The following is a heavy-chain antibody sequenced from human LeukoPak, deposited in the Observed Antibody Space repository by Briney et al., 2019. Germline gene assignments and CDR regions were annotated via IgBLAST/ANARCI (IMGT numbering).Heavy chain of an antibody. CDR2: IWYDGSDI. D-gene: IGHD2-2*01. J-gene: IGHJ4*02. Sequence: PGGSLRLSCAASGFTFSSYGMHWVRQAPGKGLEWVALIWYDGSDIYYADSVKGRFIISRDNSKNTLYLQMNTLRAEDTAVYYCARGSAALYYFDYWGQGPLVTVSS. CDR3: ARGSAALYYFDY. V-gene: IGHV3-33*01. CDR1: GFTFSSYG.